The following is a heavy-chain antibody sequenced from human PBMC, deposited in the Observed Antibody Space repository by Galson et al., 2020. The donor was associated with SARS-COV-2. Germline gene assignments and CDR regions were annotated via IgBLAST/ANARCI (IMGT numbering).Heavy chain of an antibody. D-gene: IGHD6-19*01. V-gene: IGHV5-51*01. CDR2: IYPGYSDT. CDR1: GYFFTSNW. CDR3: AMSPQLLPGTH. Sequence: GESLKISCKGSGYFFTSNWIGRVRQVPGQGLEWMGIIYPGYSDTRYRPSFQGQVTISVDKSINTAYLQWSSLKASDTAMYYCAMSPQLLPGTHWGQGTVVIVSS. J-gene: IGHJ4*02.